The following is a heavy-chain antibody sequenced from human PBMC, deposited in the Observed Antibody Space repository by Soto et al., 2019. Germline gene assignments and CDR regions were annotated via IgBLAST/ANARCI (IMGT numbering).Heavy chain of an antibody. V-gene: IGHV3-74*01. CDR1: GFNFSSQW. CDR2: INPDGSRI. Sequence: GGSQILSCTASGFNFSSQWMYWVRQSPGKGPVWVSYINPDGSRIGYADSVKGRFTISRDNAKNTLYLQMNSLRVEDTAVYYCVKDIRWGRGTLVTVS. J-gene: IGHJ4*02. CDR3: VKDIR.